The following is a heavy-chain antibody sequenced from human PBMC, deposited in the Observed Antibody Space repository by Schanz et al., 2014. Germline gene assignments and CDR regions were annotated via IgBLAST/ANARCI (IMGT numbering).Heavy chain of an antibody. V-gene: IGHV3-23*04. J-gene: IGHJ4*02. D-gene: IGHD6-13*01. CDR3: AKDLAAVGVFDY. CDR2: ISSSGSYT. Sequence: EVQLVESGGGLVQPGESLRLSCAASGFSFSGYAMSWVRQAPGKGLEWVSYISSSGSYTNYADSVKGRFTISRDNSKNTLDLQMNSLRAEDTAIYYCAKDLAAVGVFDYWGQGSLVAVSP. CDR1: GFSFSGYA.